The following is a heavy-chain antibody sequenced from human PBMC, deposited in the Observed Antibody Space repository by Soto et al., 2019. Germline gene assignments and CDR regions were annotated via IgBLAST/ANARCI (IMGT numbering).Heavy chain of an antibody. CDR2: ISGSGGST. V-gene: IGHV3-23*01. D-gene: IGHD1-20*01. CDR3: ARDPITTPGAPEPGGYFDY. J-gene: IGHJ4*02. Sequence: GGSLRLSCAASGFTFSSYAMSWVRQAPGKGLEWVSAISGSGGSTYYADSVKGRFTISRDNSKNTLYLQMNSLRAEDTAVYYCARDPITTPGAPEPGGYFDYWGQGTLVTVSS. CDR1: GFTFSSYA.